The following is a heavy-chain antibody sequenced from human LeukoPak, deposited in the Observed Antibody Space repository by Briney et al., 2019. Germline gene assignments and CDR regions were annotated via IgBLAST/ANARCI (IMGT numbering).Heavy chain of an antibody. J-gene: IGHJ6*03. Sequence: PSETLSLTCTVSGGSISSYYWSWIRQPPGKGLEWIGYIYYSGSTNYNPSLKSRVTISVDTSKNQFSLKLSSVTAADTAVYYCAREGDSSGWYGYYYYYYTDVWGKGTTVTVSS. CDR1: GGSISSYY. D-gene: IGHD6-19*01. V-gene: IGHV4-59*01. CDR2: IYYSGST. CDR3: AREGDSSGWYGYYYYYYTDV.